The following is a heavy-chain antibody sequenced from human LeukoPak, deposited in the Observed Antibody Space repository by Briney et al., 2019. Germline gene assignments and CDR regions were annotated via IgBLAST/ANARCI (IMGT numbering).Heavy chain of an antibody. D-gene: IGHD6-6*01. V-gene: IGHV3-11*04. Sequence: PGGSLRLSCAASGFTFSDHYMSWIRQAPGQGLEWVSYMSTGGSVIYYADSVKGRFTISRVNAKNSLYLQMNSLRAEDTAVYYCARGGAEQLGLWGQGTLVTVSS. CDR3: ARGGAEQLGL. CDR1: GFTFSDHY. J-gene: IGHJ4*02. CDR2: MSTGGSVI.